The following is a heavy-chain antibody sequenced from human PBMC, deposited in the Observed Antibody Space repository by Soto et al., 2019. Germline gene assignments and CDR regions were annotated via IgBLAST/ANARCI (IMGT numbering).Heavy chain of an antibody. CDR2: IYWDNDK. V-gene: IGHV2-5*02. CDR1: GFSLSTGGVG. D-gene: IGHD2-21*02. CDR3: VHSRCGGDCLRSYSSHYYYGMDV. Sequence: QITLKESGPTLVKPTQTLTLTCTFSGFSLSTGGVGVGWIRQPPGKALEWLALIYWDNDKRYSPSLKSRLTVSNDTSKNQVVPTMTNMDPVDTATYYCVHSRCGGDCLRSYSSHYYYGMDVWGQGTTVTVFS. J-gene: IGHJ6*02.